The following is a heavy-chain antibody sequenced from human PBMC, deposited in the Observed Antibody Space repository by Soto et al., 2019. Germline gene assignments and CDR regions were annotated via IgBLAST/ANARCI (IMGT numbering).Heavy chain of an antibody. V-gene: IGHV3-23*01. J-gene: IGHJ6*04. CDR2: IGDSGAST. D-gene: IGHD1-26*01. CDR1: GFSFSSFA. Sequence: EVLLLESGGGLVQPGGSLRLSCEASGFSFSSFAMNWVRQAPGKGLEWVSAIGDSGASTYYAGSVKGRFTISRDNSNNTLYLQPDELRAEDTAVYYGEEGVERDVWGNGTMVTVSS. CDR3: EEGVERDV.